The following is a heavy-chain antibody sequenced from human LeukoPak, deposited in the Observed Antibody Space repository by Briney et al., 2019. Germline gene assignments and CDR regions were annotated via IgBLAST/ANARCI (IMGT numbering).Heavy chain of an antibody. Sequence: PGGSLRLSCAASGFTFSSYWMSWVRQAPGKGLEWVANIKQDGSEKYYVDSVKGRFTISRDNAKNSLYLQMNSLRAEDTAVYYCARDFPSAGYYYDSSGYALQGPFDYWGQGTLVTVSS. D-gene: IGHD3-22*01. J-gene: IGHJ4*02. CDR1: GFTFSSYW. CDR3: ARDFPSAGYYYDSSGYALQGPFDY. V-gene: IGHV3-7*01. CDR2: IKQDGSEK.